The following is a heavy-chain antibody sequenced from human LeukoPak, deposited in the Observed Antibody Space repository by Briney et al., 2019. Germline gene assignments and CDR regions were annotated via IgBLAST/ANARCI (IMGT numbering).Heavy chain of an antibody. CDR3: ARDNRRRATMTSGGGYFDC. Sequence: PSETLSLTCTVSGGSISSGSYYWSWIRQPAGKGLEWIGRIYTSGSTNYNPSLKSRVTISVDTSKNQFSLKLSSVTAADTAVYYCARDNRRRATMTSGGGYFDCWGQGTLVTVSS. CDR2: IYTSGST. J-gene: IGHJ4*02. CDR1: GGSISSGSYY. D-gene: IGHD5-12*01. V-gene: IGHV4-61*02.